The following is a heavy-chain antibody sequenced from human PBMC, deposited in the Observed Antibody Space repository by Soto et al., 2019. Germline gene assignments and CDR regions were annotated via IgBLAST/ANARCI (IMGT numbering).Heavy chain of an antibody. CDR3: AASCVGCGGFNYYGMDV. V-gene: IGHV4-31*03. Sequence: SETLSLTCTVSGGSISSGGYYWSWIRQHPGKGLEWIGYIYYSGSTYYNPSLKSRVTISVDTSKNQFSLKLSSATAADTAVYYCAASCVGCGGFNYYGMDVWGQGTTVTVSS. J-gene: IGHJ6*02. CDR1: GGSISSGGYY. CDR2: IYYSGST. D-gene: IGHD2-21*01.